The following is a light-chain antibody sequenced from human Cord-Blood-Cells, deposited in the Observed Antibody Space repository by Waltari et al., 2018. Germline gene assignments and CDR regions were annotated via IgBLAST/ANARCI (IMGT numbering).Light chain of an antibody. CDR2: AAS. CDR1: QSIISY. Sequence: DIQMTQSPSSLSASVGDRVTITCRASQSIISYLNWYQQKQGKAPKLLIYAASSLQSGFPSRFSGSGSETDFTLTISSLQPEDFATYYCQQSYSTPCTFGPGTKVDIK. J-gene: IGKJ3*01. V-gene: IGKV1-39*01. CDR3: QQSYSTPCT.